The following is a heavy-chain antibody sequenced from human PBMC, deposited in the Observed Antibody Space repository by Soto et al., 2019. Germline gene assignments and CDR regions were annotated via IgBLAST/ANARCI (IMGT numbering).Heavy chain of an antibody. Sequence: LRLSCAASGSTFSYYSMNWVRQAPGKGLEWISHISSGGTIILYADSVKGRFTISRDNAKSSLYLQMNSLRDEDTAVYYCAGYRDLLRYWGQGTLVTSPQ. J-gene: IGHJ4*02. V-gene: IGHV3-48*02. CDR3: AGYRDLLRY. D-gene: IGHD1-26*01. CDR1: GSTFSYYS. CDR2: ISSGGTII.